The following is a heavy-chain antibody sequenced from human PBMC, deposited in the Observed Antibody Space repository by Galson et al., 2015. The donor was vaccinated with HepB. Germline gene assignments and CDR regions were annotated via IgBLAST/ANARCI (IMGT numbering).Heavy chain of an antibody. V-gene: IGHV1-46*01. Sequence: SVKVSCKAFGFTFSTFYMHWVRQAPGHGLEWMGIINPTDGTTSYAQAFRGRVTMSADTATGTVYLDLASLRSEDTAVYYCARDLPDILTEGRDNFDYGMDVWGQGTTVVVS. J-gene: IGHJ6*02. D-gene: IGHD3-9*01. CDR1: GFTFSTFY. CDR2: INPTDGTT. CDR3: ARDLPDILTEGRDNFDYGMDV.